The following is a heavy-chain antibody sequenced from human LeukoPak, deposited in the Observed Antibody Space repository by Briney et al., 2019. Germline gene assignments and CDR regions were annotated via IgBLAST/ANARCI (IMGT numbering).Heavy chain of an antibody. V-gene: IGHV4-38-2*02. J-gene: IGHJ4*02. CDR2: IHHSGNT. CDR1: GYSISSGSF. CDR3: ASRSSGSYGFDY. D-gene: IGHD1-26*01. Sequence: SETLSLTCTVSGYSISSGSFWGWIRQPPGKGLEWIGSIHHSGNTYYNPSLKSRVTMSVDTSKNQFSLKLSSVTAADTAVYYCASRSSGSYGFDYWGQGTLVTVSS.